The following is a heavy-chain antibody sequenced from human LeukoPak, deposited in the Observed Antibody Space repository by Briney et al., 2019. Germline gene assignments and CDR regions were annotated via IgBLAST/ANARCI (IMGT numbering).Heavy chain of an antibody. V-gene: IGHV3-21*06. CDR2: ISSSSNYI. CDR1: GFTFSSYS. CDR3: TRGSPHGFDY. Sequence: GGSLRLSCAASGFTFSSYSMNWVRQAPGKGLEWVSSISSSSNYIYYADSVKGRFTISRDNAKDSLYLQMNNLRVEDTALYYCTRGSPHGFDYWGQGTLVTVSS. J-gene: IGHJ4*02.